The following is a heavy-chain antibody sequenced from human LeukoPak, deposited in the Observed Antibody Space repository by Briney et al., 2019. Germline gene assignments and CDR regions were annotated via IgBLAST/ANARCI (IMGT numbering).Heavy chain of an antibody. D-gene: IGHD1-1*01. CDR1: GFTFSNNW. V-gene: IGHV3-7*01. J-gene: IGHJ4*02. CDR2: VKKDGSEK. CDR3: ARGDGDDNWLIDY. Sequence: GGSLRLSCAVSGFTFSNNWMTWVRQAPGKGLEWVASVKKDGSEKYYVDSVKGRFTISRDNAKNSLYLQMNSLRVEDTAVYHCARGDGDDNWLIDYWGQGTLVTVSS.